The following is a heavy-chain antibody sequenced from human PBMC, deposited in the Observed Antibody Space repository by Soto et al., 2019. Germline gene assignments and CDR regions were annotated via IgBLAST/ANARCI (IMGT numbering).Heavy chain of an antibody. CDR2: MSGSGCSE. J-gene: IGHJ6*02. CDR1: GFTFSGHD. D-gene: IGHD3-16*01. V-gene: IGHV3-11*01. Sequence: GGSLRLSCAASGFTFSGHDMAWVRQAPGKGLEIVAHMSGSGCSEDYADSVKGRFSIFRENSKNLLFLQMFFLRAEDTAVYYCTREFSYVSGGHLYYGMDFWGQGTAVTVSS. CDR3: TREFSYVSGGHLYYGMDF.